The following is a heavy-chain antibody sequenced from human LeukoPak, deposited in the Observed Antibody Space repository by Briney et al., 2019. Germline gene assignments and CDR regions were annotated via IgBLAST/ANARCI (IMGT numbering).Heavy chain of an antibody. V-gene: IGHV1-2*02. CDR2: INPNSGGT. CDR1: GYTFTGYY. D-gene: IGHD5-18*01. CDR3: ARGEWIQLWLHQRPLFDY. J-gene: IGHJ4*02. Sequence: ASVKVSCKASGYTFTGYYMHWVRQAPGQGLEWMGWINPNSGGTNYAQKFQGRVTMTRDTSISTAYMELSRLRSDDTAVYYCARGEWIQLWLHQRPLFDYWGQGTLVTVSS.